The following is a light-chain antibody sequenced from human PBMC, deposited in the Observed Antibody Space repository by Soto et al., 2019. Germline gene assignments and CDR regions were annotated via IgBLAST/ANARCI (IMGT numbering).Light chain of an antibody. J-gene: IGKJ1*01. Sequence: EIVLTQSPATLSVSPGERATFSCWASQSVSSNLAWYQQKPGQGPRLLIYGASSRASGTPDRFSGSGSGTDFTLTINRLEPEDFALYYCQQYGSSPPTLGQGTKVDI. CDR2: GAS. V-gene: IGKV3-20*01. CDR1: QSVSSN. CDR3: QQYGSSPPT.